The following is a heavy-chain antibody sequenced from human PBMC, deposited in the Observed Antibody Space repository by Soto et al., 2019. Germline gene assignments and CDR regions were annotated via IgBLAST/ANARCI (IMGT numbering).Heavy chain of an antibody. J-gene: IGHJ4*02. CDR2: IYYSGST. CDR1: GGSISSGDYY. V-gene: IGHV4-30-4*08. D-gene: IGHD3-16*02. Sequence: KPSETLSLTCTVSGGSISSGDYYWSRNRQPPGKGLEWIGYIYYSGSTYYNPSLKSRVTISVDTSKNQFSLKLSSVTGADTAVYYCGRAAFGRVIGTYFDYWGQGTLVTVSS. CDR3: GRAAFGRVIGTYFDY.